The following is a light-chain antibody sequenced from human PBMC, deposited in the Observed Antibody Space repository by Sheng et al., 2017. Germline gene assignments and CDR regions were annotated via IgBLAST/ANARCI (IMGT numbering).Light chain of an antibody. CDR1: QNIDND. Sequence: DIQMTQSPPSVSASVGDSVTISCRTSQNIDNDLNWYQHKSGSAPKLLIYGASTLHRGVPSRFRGTGSGTKFSVTIIGLQPEDFATYYCQQSYVLPYSFGQGTEV. J-gene: IGKJ2*03. CDR3: QQSYVLPYS. V-gene: IGKV1-39*01. CDR2: GAS.